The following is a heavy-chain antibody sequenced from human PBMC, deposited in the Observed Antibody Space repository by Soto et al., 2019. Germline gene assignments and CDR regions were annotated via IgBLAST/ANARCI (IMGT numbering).Heavy chain of an antibody. D-gene: IGHD1-26*01. J-gene: IGHJ6*02. Sequence: QVQLVQSGAEVKKPGSSVKVSCKASGGTFSTYAINWVRQAPGQGLEWMGGIIPIFGTANYAQKFQGRVTITADESTSTGNMELSSMRSEDTAGYYCARTWEPCDDYGVDVWGQGTTVTVSS. CDR3: ARTWEPCDDYGVDV. CDR1: GGTFSTYA. V-gene: IGHV1-69*12. CDR2: IIPIFGTA.